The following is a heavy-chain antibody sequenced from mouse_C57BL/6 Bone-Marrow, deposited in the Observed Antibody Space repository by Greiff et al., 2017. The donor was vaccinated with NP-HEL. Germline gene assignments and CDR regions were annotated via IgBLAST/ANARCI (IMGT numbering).Heavy chain of an antibody. CDR3: ARKQLWFAY. J-gene: IGHJ3*01. D-gene: IGHD3-1*01. Sequence: VQLQQSGAELARPGASVKLSCKASGYTFTSYGISWVKQRTGQGLEWIGEIYPRSGNTYYNEKFKGKATLTADKSSSTAYMELRSLTSADAAVSFCARKQLWFAYWGQGTLVTVSA. V-gene: IGHV1-81*01. CDR2: IYPRSGNT. CDR1: GYTFTSYG.